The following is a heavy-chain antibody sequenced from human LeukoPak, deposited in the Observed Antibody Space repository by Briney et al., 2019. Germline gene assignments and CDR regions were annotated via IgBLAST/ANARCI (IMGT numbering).Heavy chain of an antibody. CDR3: ARDDFGVVIRRTYGMDV. V-gene: IGHV3-21*01. CDR1: GFTFSSYS. J-gene: IGHJ6*02. CDR2: ISSSSYI. Sequence: PGGSLRLSCAASGFTFSSYSMNWVRQAPGKGLEWVSSISSSSYIYYADSVKGRFTISRDNAKNSLYLQMNSLRAEDTAVYYCARDDFGVVIRRTYGMDVWGQGTTVTVSS. D-gene: IGHD3-3*01.